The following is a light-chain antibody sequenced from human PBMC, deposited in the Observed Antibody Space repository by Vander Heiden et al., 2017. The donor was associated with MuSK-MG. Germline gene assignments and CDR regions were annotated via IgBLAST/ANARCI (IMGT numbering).Light chain of an antibody. V-gene: IGLV2-14*03. CDR1: SSDVGNYNY. CDR3: SSYTSISTYV. CDR2: DVS. Sequence: QSALTQPASVSGSPGQTITVSCTGTSSDVGNYNYVSWYQQLPGKATKLMIYDVSNRPSGISNRFSGSKSGNTASLTISGLQAEDEADYYCSSYTSISTYVFGTGTKVTVL. J-gene: IGLJ1*01.